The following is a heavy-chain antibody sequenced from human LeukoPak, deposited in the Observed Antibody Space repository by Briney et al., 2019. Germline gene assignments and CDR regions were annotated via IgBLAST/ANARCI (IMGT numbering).Heavy chain of an antibody. V-gene: IGHV1-46*01. CDR2: INPSGGST. CDR1: GYTFTSYH. Sequence: GASVKDSCKASGYTFTSYHMHWVRQAPGQGLEWMGIINPSGGSTSYAQKFQGRVTMTRDMSTSTVYMELSSLRSEDTAVYYCASYLSGWPMKYWGQGTLVTVSS. CDR3: ASYLSGWPMKY. J-gene: IGHJ4*02. D-gene: IGHD6-19*01.